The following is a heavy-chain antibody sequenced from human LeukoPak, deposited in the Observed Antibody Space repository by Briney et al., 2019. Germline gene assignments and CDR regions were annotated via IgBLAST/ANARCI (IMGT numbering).Heavy chain of an antibody. CDR2: INPNSGGT. J-gene: IGHJ4*02. V-gene: IGHV1-2*06. D-gene: IGHD3-10*01. Sequence: ASVTVSCTASGYTFTGYYMHWVRQAPGQGLEWMGRINPNSGGTNYAQKLQGRVTMTTDTSTSTAYMELRSLRSDDTAVYYCARVTYYYGSGSYYQGFDYWGQGTLVTVSS. CDR1: GYTFTGYY. CDR3: ARVTYYYGSGSYYQGFDY.